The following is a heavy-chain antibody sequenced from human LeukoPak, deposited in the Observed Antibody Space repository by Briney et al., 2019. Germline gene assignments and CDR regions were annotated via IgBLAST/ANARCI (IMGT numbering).Heavy chain of an antibody. CDR2: ISYDGSNK. V-gene: IGHV3-30*18. D-gene: IGHD6-6*01. CDR3: AKLLTGSSSQTIDY. CDR1: GFTYSSYG. J-gene: IGHJ4*02. Sequence: GGSLRLSCAASGFTYSSYGMPWVRQAPGKGLEWVAVISYDGSNKYYADSVKGRFTISRDNSKNTLYLQMNSLRAEDTAVYYCAKLLTGSSSQTIDYWGQGTLVTVSS.